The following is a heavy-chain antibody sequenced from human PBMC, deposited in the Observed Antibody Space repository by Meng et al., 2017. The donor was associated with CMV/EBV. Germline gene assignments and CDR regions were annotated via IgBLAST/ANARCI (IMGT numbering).Heavy chain of an antibody. CDR3: ARGVGATGIDY. J-gene: IGHJ4*02. CDR1: GGSFSGYY. V-gene: IGHV4-34*01. Sequence: SETLSLTCAVYGGSFSGYYWSWIRQPPGKGLEWIGEINPSGSTNYNPSLKSRVTISVDTSKNQFSLKLSSVTAADTAVYYCARGVGATGIDYWGQGTLVTVSS. D-gene: IGHD1-26*01. CDR2: INPSGST.